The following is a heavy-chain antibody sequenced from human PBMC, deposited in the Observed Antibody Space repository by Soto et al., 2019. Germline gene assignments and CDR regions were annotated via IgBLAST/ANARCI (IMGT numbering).Heavy chain of an antibody. CDR2: VKSKADGGTS. Sequence: EVQLVESGGGLVKPGGSLRLSCAVSGFTFTNAWMNWVRQAPGKGLEWVGHVKSKADGGTSDYAAPVRGRFTISRDDLRETLYLQMHRLTTEDTAVYFCTTEDYGDHAPMDYWGRGTLVTVSS. J-gene: IGHJ4*02. V-gene: IGHV3-15*01. CDR1: GFTFTNAW. D-gene: IGHD4-17*01. CDR3: TTEDYGDHAPMDY.